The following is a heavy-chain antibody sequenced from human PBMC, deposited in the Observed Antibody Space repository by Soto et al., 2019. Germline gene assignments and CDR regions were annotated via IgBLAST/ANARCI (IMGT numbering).Heavy chain of an antibody. CDR2: INPNSGGT. CDR3: ARRKGDYYDSSGYHYYFDY. CDR1: GYTFAGYY. J-gene: IGHJ4*02. Sequence: ASVKVSCKASGYTFAGYYMHWVRQAPGQGLEWMGWINPNSGGTKSAQKFQGRVTMTRDTSISTAYMELSRLRSDDTAVYYCARRKGDYYDSSGYHYYFDYWGQGTLVTVSA. V-gene: IGHV1-2*02. D-gene: IGHD3-22*01.